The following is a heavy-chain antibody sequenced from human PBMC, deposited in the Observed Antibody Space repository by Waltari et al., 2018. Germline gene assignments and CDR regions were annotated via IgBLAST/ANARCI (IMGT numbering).Heavy chain of an antibody. Sequence: QLQLQQWGAGLLQPSETLPLTCAAYGGSFSGSYCSWIRQPPGKGLEWFGEINHSGGNNYNHTLRRRVNRSVDTSKNQFALQLGSVNAEDTAGYYCAFVSSGLSSEYWGQGTLVTVSS. J-gene: IGHJ4*02. V-gene: IGHV4-34*01. D-gene: IGHD3-22*01. CDR3: AFVSSGLSSEY. CDR2: INHSGGN. CDR1: GGSFSGSY.